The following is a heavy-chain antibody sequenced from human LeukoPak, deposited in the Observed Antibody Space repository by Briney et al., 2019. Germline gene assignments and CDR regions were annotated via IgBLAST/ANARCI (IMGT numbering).Heavy chain of an antibody. J-gene: IGHJ2*01. CDR1: GYTFTSYD. D-gene: IGHD4-17*01. Sequence: VASVKVSCKASGYTFTSYDINWVRQATGQGLEWMGWMNLNSGNTGYAQKFQGRVTMTRNTSISTAYMELSSLRSEDTAVYYCAGDTKIYGDYVGWYFDLWGRGTLVTVSS. V-gene: IGHV1-8*02. CDR3: AGDTKIYGDYVGWYFDL. CDR2: MNLNSGNT.